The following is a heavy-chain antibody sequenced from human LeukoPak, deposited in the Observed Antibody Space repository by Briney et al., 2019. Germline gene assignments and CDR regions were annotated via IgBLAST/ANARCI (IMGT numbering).Heavy chain of an antibody. J-gene: IGHJ6*02. D-gene: IGHD3-3*01. Sequence: SETLSLTCAVYGGSFSGYYWSWIRQPPGKGLEWIGEINHSGSTNYNPSLKSRVTISVDTSKNQFSLKLSSVTAADTAVYYCARGRHDFLYGMDVWGQGTTVTVSS. CDR1: GGSFSGYY. CDR2: INHSGST. V-gene: IGHV4-34*01. CDR3: ARGRHDFLYGMDV.